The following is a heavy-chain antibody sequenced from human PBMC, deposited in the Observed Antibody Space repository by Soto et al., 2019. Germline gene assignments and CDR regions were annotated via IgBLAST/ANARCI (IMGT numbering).Heavy chain of an antibody. CDR1: GFTFSSYA. CDR3: AREIVTTGEYYFDS. CDR2: ISGSGAST. J-gene: IGHJ4*02. D-gene: IGHD1-1*01. Sequence: GGFLRLSCAASGFTFSSYAMSWVRQAPGKGLEWVSAISGSGASTYYADSVKGRVTISRDTAKNTLYLQMNSLRAEDTAVYYCAREIVTTGEYYFDSWGQGTLVTVSS. V-gene: IGHV3-23*01.